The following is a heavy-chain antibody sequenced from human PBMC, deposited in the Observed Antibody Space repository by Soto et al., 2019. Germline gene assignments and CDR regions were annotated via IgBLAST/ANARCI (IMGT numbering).Heavy chain of an antibody. CDR1: GFTFSNAW. J-gene: IGHJ5*02. Sequence: ESGGGLVKPGGSLRLSCAVSGFTFSNAWMSWVRQAPGRGLEWVGRIKSKTDGGTTDYAAPVKGRFTISRDDSTNTLYLQMNSLKTEDNAVYFWTTDEAPFAAAGPFWFDPWGQGTLVTVSS. CDR3: TTDEAPFAAAGPFWFDP. D-gene: IGHD6-13*01. CDR2: IKSKTDGGTT. V-gene: IGHV3-15*01.